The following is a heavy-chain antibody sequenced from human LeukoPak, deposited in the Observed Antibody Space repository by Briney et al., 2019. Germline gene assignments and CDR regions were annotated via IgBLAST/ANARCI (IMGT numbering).Heavy chain of an antibody. CDR1: GGSISSYY. CDR3: ARSYSGYDFNSVSYYYYMDV. Sequence: PSETLSLTCTVSGGSISSYYWSWIRQPPGKGLEWIGYIYYSGSTNYNPSPRSPVTISVDTSKNQFSLKLSSVTAADTAVYYCARSYSGYDFNSVSYYYYMDVWGKGTTVTVSS. D-gene: IGHD5-12*01. CDR2: IYYSGST. J-gene: IGHJ6*03. V-gene: IGHV4-59*01.